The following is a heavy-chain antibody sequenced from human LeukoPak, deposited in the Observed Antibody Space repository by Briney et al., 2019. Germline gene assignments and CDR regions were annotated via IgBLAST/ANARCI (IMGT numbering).Heavy chain of an antibody. CDR1: GFTFSSYA. CDR3: VLRGYYDILTGYSYFDY. Sequence: GGSLRLSCAASGFTFSSYAMSRVRQAPGKGLEWVSAISGSGGSTYYADSVKGRFTISRDNSKNTLYLQMNSLRAEDTAVYYCVLRGYYDILTGYSYFDYWGQGTLVTVSS. J-gene: IGHJ4*02. V-gene: IGHV3-23*01. CDR2: ISGSGGST. D-gene: IGHD3-9*01.